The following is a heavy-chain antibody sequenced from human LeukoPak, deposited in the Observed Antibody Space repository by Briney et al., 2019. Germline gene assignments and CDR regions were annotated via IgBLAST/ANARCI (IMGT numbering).Heavy chain of an antibody. D-gene: IGHD3-16*02. CDR1: GFLFYSYA. Sequence: GGSLRLSCSASGFLFYSYAMHWVRQAPGRGLEYVAAVTSSGSSTFHANSVKGRFTISRDNSKNTLYLQMDSLRPEDMAVYFCTRGPGYDYVWGTYRADYWAREPWSPSPQ. V-gene: IGHV3-64*01. CDR3: TRGPGYDYVWGTYRADY. J-gene: IGHJ4*02. CDR2: VTSSGSST.